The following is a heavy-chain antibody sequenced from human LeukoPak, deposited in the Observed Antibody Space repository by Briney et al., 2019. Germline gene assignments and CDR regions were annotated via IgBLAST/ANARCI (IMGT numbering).Heavy chain of an antibody. J-gene: IGHJ4*02. D-gene: IGHD6-19*01. CDR3: AKVRFGVAGTGFFDF. V-gene: IGHV3-9*01. CDR2: ISWNSGSI. Sequence: GGSLRLSCAASGFTFDDYAMHWVRQAPGKGLKWVSGISWNSGSIGYADSVKGRFTISRDNAKNSLYLQMNSRRAEDTALYYCAKVRFGVAGTGFFDFWGQGTLVNVSS. CDR1: GFTFDDYA.